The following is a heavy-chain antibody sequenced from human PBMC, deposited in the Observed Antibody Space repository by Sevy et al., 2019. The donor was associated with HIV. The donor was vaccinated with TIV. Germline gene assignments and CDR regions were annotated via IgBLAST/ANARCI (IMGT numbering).Heavy chain of an antibody. J-gene: IGHJ6*03. CDR1: GFTFTNYY. D-gene: IGHD3-9*01. V-gene: IGHV3-7*01. Sequence: GGSLRLSCAASGFTFTNYYMSWVRQAPGKGLEWVANIDQDGGEKYYVDSVKGRFTNSRDNARNSLFLQMNSLRAEDTAVYYCARARYYDILTGQNYYYYMDVWGKGTTVTVSS. CDR2: IDQDGGEK. CDR3: ARARYYDILTGQNYYYYMDV.